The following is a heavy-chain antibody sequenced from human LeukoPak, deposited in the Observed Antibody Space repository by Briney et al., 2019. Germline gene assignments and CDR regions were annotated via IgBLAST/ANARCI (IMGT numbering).Heavy chain of an antibody. Sequence: GGSLRLSCAASGFTFSSYAMSWVRQAPGKWLEWVSAISGSGGSTYYADSVKGRFTISRDNSKNTLFLQMNSLRAEDTAVYYCAKGGYDYALSASHLDYWGQGTLVTVSS. D-gene: IGHD3-16*01. J-gene: IGHJ4*02. CDR3: AKGGYDYALSASHLDY. V-gene: IGHV3-23*01. CDR1: GFTFSSYA. CDR2: ISGSGGST.